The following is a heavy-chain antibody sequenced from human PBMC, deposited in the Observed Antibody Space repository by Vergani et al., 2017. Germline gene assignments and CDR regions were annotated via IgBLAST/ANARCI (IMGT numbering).Heavy chain of an antibody. Sequence: QVQLQESGPGLVKPSETLSLTCTVSGGSISSYYWSWIRQPAGKGLEWIGRIYTSGSTNYNPSLKSRVTMSVDTCKNQFSLKLSSVTAADTAVYYCARAGIRLWKNWFDPWGQGTLVTVSS. CDR3: ARAGIRLWKNWFDP. D-gene: IGHD5-18*01. V-gene: IGHV4-4*07. J-gene: IGHJ5*02. CDR2: IYTSGST. CDR1: GGSISSYY.